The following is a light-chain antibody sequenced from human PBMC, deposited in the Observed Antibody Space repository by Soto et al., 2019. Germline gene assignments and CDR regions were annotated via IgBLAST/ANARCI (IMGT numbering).Light chain of an antibody. CDR3: QQYKDYSWT. V-gene: IGKV1-5*03. Sequence: DIQMTQSPSTLSASVGDRVSINCRASQSISAWLAWYQQKPGKAPRLLIYKASTLEIGVPSRFSGSGSGTEFTLTISSLQPDDVATYYCQQYKDYSWTFGQVTK. CDR2: KAS. CDR1: QSISAW. J-gene: IGKJ1*01.